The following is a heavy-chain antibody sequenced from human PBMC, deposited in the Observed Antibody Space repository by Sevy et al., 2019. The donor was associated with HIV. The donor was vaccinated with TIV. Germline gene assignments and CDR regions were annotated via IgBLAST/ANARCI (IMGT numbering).Heavy chain of an antibody. CDR1: GFSVSSNY. J-gene: IGHJ6*02. Sequence: GVSLRLSCAASGFSVSSNYMSWVRQAPGKGPEWVSVIHSGGKISYADSVQGRFTISRDNSKNTLYLQMNSLRAEDTAVYYCAREDIVLGEDNYYGIDVWGQGTTVTVSS. CDR2: IHSGGKI. V-gene: IGHV3-53*01. CDR3: AREDIVLGEDNYYGIDV. D-gene: IGHD2-15*01.